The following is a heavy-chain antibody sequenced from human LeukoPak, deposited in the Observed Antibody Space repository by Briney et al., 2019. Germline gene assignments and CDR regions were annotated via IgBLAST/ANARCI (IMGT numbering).Heavy chain of an antibody. Sequence: PSETLSLTCTVSGGSLSSPYYWGWIRQPPGKGLEWIGSIYHTGTAYYNPSLRSRVAMSVDTSKNQFSLNLSSVTAADTAVYYCARADAYYGSGSYDYWGQGTLVTVSS. V-gene: IGHV4-38-2*02. CDR1: GGSLSSPYY. CDR3: ARADAYYGSGSYDY. J-gene: IGHJ4*02. D-gene: IGHD3-10*01. CDR2: IYHTGTA.